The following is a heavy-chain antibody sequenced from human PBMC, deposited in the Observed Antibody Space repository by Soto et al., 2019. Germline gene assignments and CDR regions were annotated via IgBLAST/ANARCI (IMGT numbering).Heavy chain of an antibody. V-gene: IGHV3-7*01. CDR2: VRQDVSEK. J-gene: IGHJ4*02. CDR3: ARAPNPRSSFPGLSYYFEY. Sequence: GGSLRHSCTSSVFTFSSYWMSWVVQSPGKLLEWVAKVRQDVSEKYYVDSVKGRFTISRDNAKNSLYLQMNSLRAEDTAVYYLARAPNPRSSFPGLSYYFEYGGRGTLVPV. CDR1: VFTFSSYW. D-gene: IGHD6-6*01.